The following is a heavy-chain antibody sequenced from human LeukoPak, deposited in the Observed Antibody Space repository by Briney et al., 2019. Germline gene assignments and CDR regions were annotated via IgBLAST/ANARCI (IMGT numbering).Heavy chain of an antibody. CDR3: AKEHSDIWGNYFDY. J-gene: IGHJ4*02. CDR1: GFTFSSYS. V-gene: IGHV3-21*01. CDR2: ISSSSSYI. D-gene: IGHD3-16*01. Sequence: GGSLRLSCAASGFTFSSYSTNWVRQAPGKGLEWVSSISSSSSYIYYADSVKGRFTISRDNSKNTLYLQMNSLRAEDTAVYYCAKEHSDIWGNYFDYWGQGTLVTVSS.